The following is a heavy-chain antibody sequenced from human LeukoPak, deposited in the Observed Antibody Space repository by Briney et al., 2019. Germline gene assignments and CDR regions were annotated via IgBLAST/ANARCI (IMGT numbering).Heavy chain of an antibody. Sequence: PGGSLRLSCAGSGFTFSRYTFNWVRQAPGRGLEWVSAISGDSKYIYYTDSVKGRFTISRDNAKNSVFLQMNSLRVEDTAVYYCASLTSSIAARDYWGQGTLVTVSS. CDR1: GFTFSRYT. CDR2: ISGDSKYI. D-gene: IGHD6-6*01. V-gene: IGHV3-21*01. J-gene: IGHJ4*02. CDR3: ASLTSSIAARDY.